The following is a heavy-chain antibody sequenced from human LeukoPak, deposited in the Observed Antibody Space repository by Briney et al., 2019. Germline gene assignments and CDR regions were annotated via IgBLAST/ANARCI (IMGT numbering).Heavy chain of an antibody. CDR1: GGSISSYY. J-gene: IGHJ5*02. CDR2: IYYSGST. Sequence: PSETLSLTCTVSGGSISSYYWSWIRQPPGKGLEWIGYIYYSGSTNYNPSLKSRVTISVDTSKNQFSLKLSSVTAADTAVYYCAREITGYNWFDPWGQGTLVTVSS. V-gene: IGHV4-59*01. CDR3: AREITGYNWFDP. D-gene: IGHD3-16*01.